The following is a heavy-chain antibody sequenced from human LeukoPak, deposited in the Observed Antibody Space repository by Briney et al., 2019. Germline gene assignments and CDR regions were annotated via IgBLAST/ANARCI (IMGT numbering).Heavy chain of an antibody. J-gene: IGHJ4*02. V-gene: IGHV3-7*01. CDR3: ARDPHYGALDY. D-gene: IGHD4-17*01. CDR2: LHPDGSSTT. Sequence: AGTLRLSCAASGFSFSSSWLSWVRQAPGKGLEWVADLHPDGSSTTYYVDSVKGRFTVSTDNAKNLGYLQMNNLRVEDTAIYYCARDPHYGALDYWGQGIRVTVSS. CDR1: GFSFSSSW.